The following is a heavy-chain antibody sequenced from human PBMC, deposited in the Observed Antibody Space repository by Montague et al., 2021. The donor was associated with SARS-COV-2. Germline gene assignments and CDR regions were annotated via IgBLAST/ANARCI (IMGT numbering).Heavy chain of an antibody. J-gene: IGHJ4*02. CDR2: IDWDDDK. CDR1: GISLSTSGMC. Sequence: PAVVKPTQTLTLTCTFSGISLSTSGMCVSWIRQPPGKALEWLARIDWDDDKYYSTSLKTRLTTSKDTSKNQVVLTMTNMDPVDTATYYCAREYSSGVYFDYWGQGTLVTVSS. D-gene: IGHD6-19*01. CDR3: AREYSSGVYFDY. V-gene: IGHV2-70*11.